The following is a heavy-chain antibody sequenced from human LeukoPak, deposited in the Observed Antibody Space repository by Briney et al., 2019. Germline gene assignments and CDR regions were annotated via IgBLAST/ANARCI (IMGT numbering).Heavy chain of an antibody. CDR1: GGSFSGYY. D-gene: IGHD3-10*01. J-gene: IGHJ5*02. Sequence: SETLSLTCAVYGGSFSGYYWSWIRQPPGKGLEWIGEINHSGSTNYNPSLKSRVTILVDTSKNQFSLKLSSVTAADTAVYYCARGRRSGSYRSNWFDPWGQGTLVTVSS. CDR2: INHSGST. CDR3: ARGRRSGSYRSNWFDP. V-gene: IGHV4-34*01.